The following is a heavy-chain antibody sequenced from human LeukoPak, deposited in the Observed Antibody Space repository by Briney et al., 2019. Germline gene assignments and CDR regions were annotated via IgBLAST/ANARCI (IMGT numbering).Heavy chain of an antibody. CDR3: ARREWIQLTGWFDP. D-gene: IGHD5-18*01. J-gene: IGHJ5*02. CDR2: INRSGST. Sequence: SETLSLTCAVYGGSFSGYYWSWIRQPPGKGLEWIGEINRSGSTNYNPSLKSRVTISVDTSKNQFSLKLSSVTAADTAVYYCARREWIQLTGWFDPWGQGTLVTVSS. V-gene: IGHV4-34*01. CDR1: GGSFSGYY.